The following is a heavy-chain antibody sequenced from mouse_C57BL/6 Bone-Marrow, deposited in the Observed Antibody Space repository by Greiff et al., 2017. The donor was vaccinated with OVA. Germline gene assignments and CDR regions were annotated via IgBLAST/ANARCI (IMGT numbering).Heavy chain of an antibody. Sequence: QVQLKQSGPELVKPGASVKISCKASGYAFSSSWMNWVKQRPGKGLEWIGRIYPGDGDTNYNGKFKGKATLTADTSSSTAYMQLSSLTSEDAAVYFCARGFITAVVAPGYWGQGTTLTVSS. D-gene: IGHD1-1*01. J-gene: IGHJ2*01. V-gene: IGHV1-82*01. CDR1: GYAFSSSW. CDR2: IYPGDGDT. CDR3: ARGFITAVVAPGY.